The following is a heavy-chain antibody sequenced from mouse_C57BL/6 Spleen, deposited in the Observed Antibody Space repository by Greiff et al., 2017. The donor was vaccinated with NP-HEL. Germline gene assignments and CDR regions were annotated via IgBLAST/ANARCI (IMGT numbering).Heavy chain of an antibody. CDR3: ARKGEIYYGNRYAMDY. J-gene: IGHJ4*01. CDR1: GFNIKDYY. CDR2: IDPEDGET. V-gene: IGHV14-2*01. D-gene: IGHD2-1*01. Sequence: VQLQQSGAELVKPGASVKLSCTASGFNIKDYYMHWVKRRTEQGLEWIGRIDPEDGETKYAPKFQGKATITADTSSNTAYLQLSSLTSEDTAVYYCARKGEIYYGNRYAMDYWGQGTSVTVSS.